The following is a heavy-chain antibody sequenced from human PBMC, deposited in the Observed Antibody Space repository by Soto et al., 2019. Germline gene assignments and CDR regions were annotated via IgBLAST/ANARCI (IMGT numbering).Heavy chain of an antibody. J-gene: IGHJ5*02. Sequence: SETLSLTCTVSGGSISSGAYYWSWVRQPPGKGLEWIGYIHHNGNSYNNPSLKSRVSMSLDTSKNQFSLNLTAVTAADTAVYFCARVSATGTRWFDHWGQGTLVTVSS. CDR2: IHHNGNS. CDR1: GGSISSGAYY. CDR3: ARVSATGTRWFDH. D-gene: IGHD6-13*01. V-gene: IGHV4-31*03.